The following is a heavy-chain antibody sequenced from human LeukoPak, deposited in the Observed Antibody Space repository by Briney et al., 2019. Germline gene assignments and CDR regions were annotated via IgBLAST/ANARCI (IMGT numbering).Heavy chain of an antibody. J-gene: IGHJ3*02. D-gene: IGHD2-21*02. CDR1: GGSISTYY. CDR2: VYYTGST. V-gene: IGHV4-59*08. CDR3: ARRVVVTGIILYAFDI. Sequence: SETLSLTCTVSGGSISTYYWNWIRQPPGKGLEWIGYVYYTGSTNYNPSLKSRVTISVDTSKNKFSLKLSSVTAADTAVYYCARRVVVTGIILYAFDIWGQGTMVTVSS.